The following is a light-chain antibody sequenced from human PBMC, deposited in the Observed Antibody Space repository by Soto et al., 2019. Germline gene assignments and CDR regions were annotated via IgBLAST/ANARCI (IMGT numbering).Light chain of an antibody. Sequence: EIVMTQSPATLSVSPGEGATLSCTASQTVGTNLARYQQKPGQAPRLLVYGASTRATGIPVRFSGSGSGTEFTLTISSLQSEDFAIYYCQQYNNWPPWTFGQGTKVEI. CDR3: QQYNNWPPWT. J-gene: IGKJ1*01. CDR2: GAS. V-gene: IGKV3-15*01. CDR1: QTVGTN.